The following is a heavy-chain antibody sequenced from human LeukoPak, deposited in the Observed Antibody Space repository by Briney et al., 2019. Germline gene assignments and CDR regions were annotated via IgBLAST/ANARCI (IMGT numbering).Heavy chain of an antibody. CDR3: AKAPHSSYDSSGYYLDY. Sequence: GGSLRLSCAASGFTFSSYAMSWVRQAPAKGLEWVSAISGSGGSTYYADSVKGRFTISRDNSKNTLYLQMNSLRAEDTAVYYCAKAPHSSYDSSGYYLDYWGQGTLVAVSS. D-gene: IGHD3-22*01. J-gene: IGHJ4*02. CDR1: GFTFSSYA. CDR2: ISGSGGST. V-gene: IGHV3-23*01.